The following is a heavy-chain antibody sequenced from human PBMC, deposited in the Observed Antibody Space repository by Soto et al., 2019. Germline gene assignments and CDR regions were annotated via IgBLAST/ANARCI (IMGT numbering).Heavy chain of an antibody. J-gene: IGHJ6*02. CDR2: IYWDDAK. D-gene: IGHD3-9*01. CDR3: AQMDFDLYGMDD. CDR1: GISLTNSGVG. Sequence: QITLTESGPTLVKPTQTLTLTCTFSGISLTNSGVGVSWIRQPPGKALEWLAVIYWDDAKHFSPSQKRRLTIAKDTCKYQVVLTLTNMDSVDTATYFCAQMDFDLYGMDDWGQGTRVIVSS. V-gene: IGHV2-5*02.